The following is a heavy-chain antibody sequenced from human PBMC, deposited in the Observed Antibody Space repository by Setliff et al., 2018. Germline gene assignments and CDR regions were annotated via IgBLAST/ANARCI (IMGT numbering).Heavy chain of an antibody. V-gene: IGHV4-4*02. Sequence: SETLSLTCAVSGGSITSDNWWSWVRQPPGKGLEWIGEIYRTGGTNYNPSLKSRLTMSVDKSKNEYSLNLNSVTAADTAVYYCARGRAGHSGHWGQGTLVTVSS. CDR3: ARGRAGHSGH. CDR2: IYRTGGT. J-gene: IGHJ4*02. D-gene: IGHD6-19*01. CDR1: GGSITSDNW.